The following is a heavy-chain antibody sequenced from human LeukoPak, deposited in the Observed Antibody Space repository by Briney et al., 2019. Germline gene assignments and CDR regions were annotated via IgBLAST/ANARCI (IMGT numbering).Heavy chain of an antibody. Sequence: ASVNVSCKASGYTFTSYGISWVRQAPGQGLEWMGWISTYNVNTNYEQRFQGRVTMTTDTSTSTAYMELRSLRSDDTAVYYCARGGETGYGYYYYGLDVWGQGTTVTVSS. V-gene: IGHV1-18*01. CDR3: ARGGETGYGYYYYGLDV. CDR1: GYTFTSYG. D-gene: IGHD5-12*01. J-gene: IGHJ6*02. CDR2: ISTYNVNT.